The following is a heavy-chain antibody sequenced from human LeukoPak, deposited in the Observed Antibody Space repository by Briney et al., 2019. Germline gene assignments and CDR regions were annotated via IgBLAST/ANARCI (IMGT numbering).Heavy chain of an antibody. CDR1: GLTFSGYW. Sequence: PGGSLRLSCAASGLTFSGYWMHWVRQAPGKGLVWVSRINSAGNTTNYADSVKGRFTISRDNAKNTLYLQMNSLRAEDTAVYYCWVPATAGEGDYWGQGTLVTVSS. D-gene: IGHD2-2*01. CDR3: WVPATAGEGDY. V-gene: IGHV3-74*01. CDR2: INSAGNTT. J-gene: IGHJ4*02.